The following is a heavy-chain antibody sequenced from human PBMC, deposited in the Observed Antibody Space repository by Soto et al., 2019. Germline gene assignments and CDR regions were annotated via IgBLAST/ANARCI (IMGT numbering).Heavy chain of an antibody. V-gene: IGHV4-4*07. J-gene: IGHJ6*02. CDR2: IYTSGST. Sequence: SETLSLTCTVSGGSISSYYWSWIRQPAGKGLEWIGRIYTSGSTNYNPSLKSRVTMSVDTSKNQFSLKLSSVTAADTAVYYCARDKGRIAAAGTQYYYYYYGMDVWGQGTTVTV. D-gene: IGHD6-13*01. CDR3: ARDKGRIAAAGTQYYYYYYGMDV. CDR1: GGSISSYY.